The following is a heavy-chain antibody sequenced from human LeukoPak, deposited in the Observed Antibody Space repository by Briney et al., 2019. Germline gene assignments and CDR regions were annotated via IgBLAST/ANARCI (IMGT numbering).Heavy chain of an antibody. D-gene: IGHD5-12*01. CDR1: ESPYIAN. Sequence: PGGSLRLSLQAPESPYIANNRTGSRQAPGKGLEWAPVIYAGGSTYYADSVKGRFTISRDNCKNTLYLQMNSLRAEDTAVYYSARGRVRGYSGYVPFDYWGQGTLVTVSS. CDR2: IYAGGST. V-gene: IGHV3-53*01. J-gene: IGHJ4*02. CDR3: ARGRVRGYSGYVPFDY.